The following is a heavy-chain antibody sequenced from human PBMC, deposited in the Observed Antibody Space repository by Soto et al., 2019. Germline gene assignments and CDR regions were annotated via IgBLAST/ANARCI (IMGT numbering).Heavy chain of an antibody. CDR1: GFTFSIYW. CDR3: ARKIVVVVAATPESYGMDV. J-gene: IGHJ6*02. CDR2: FNSDGSST. V-gene: IGHV3-74*01. Sequence: EVQLVESGGGLVQPGGSLRLSCAASGFTFSIYWMHWVRQAPGKGLVWVSRFNSDGSSTSYADSVKGRFTISRDNAKNTLYLQMNSLRAEDTAVYYCARKIVVVVAATPESYGMDVWGQGTTVTVSS. D-gene: IGHD2-15*01.